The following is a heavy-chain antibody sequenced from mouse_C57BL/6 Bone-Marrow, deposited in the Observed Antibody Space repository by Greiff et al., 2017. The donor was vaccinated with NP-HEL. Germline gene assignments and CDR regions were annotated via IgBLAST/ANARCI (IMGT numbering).Heavy chain of an antibody. CDR1: GYTFTSYW. J-gene: IGHJ4*01. Sequence: QVQLQQPGAELVKPGASVKLSCKASGYTFTSYWMHWVKQRPGQCLEWIGMIHPNSGSTNYNEKFKSKATLTVDKSSSTAYMQLSSLTSEDSAVYYCARNLTGHAMDYWGQGTSVTVSS. D-gene: IGHD4-1*01. CDR3: ARNLTGHAMDY. CDR2: IHPNSGST. V-gene: IGHV1-64*01.